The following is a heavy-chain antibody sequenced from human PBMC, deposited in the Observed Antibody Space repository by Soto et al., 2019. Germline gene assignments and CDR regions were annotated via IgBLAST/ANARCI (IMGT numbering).Heavy chain of an antibody. CDR1: GFTLRSYT. CDR3: TRDFVRDTAMFVTDYMWYQGMDV. CDR2: ISDGSTYI. D-gene: IGHD5-18*01. J-gene: IGHJ6*02. Sequence: EVQLVESGGGLVKPGGSLRLSCVASGFTLRSYTMNWVRQAPGKGLEWVSSISDGSTYIFYSDSVKGRFTISRDNPKNSLYLQLNSLRAEDTALYFCTRDFVRDTAMFVTDYMWYQGMDVWGQGTTVIVSS. V-gene: IGHV3-21*01.